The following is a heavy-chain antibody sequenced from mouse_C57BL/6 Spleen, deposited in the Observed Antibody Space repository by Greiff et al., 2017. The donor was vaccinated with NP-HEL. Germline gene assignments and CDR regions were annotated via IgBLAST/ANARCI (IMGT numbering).Heavy chain of an antibody. CDR1: GFTFSDYY. J-gene: IGHJ1*03. V-gene: IGHV5-16*01. CDR3: ARDPYYYGSSPWYFDV. Sequence: EVKVVESEGGLVQPGSSMKLSCTASGFTFSDYYMAWVRQVPEKGLEWVANINYDGSSTYYLDSLKSRFIISRDNAKNILYLQMSSLKSEDTATYYCARDPYYYGSSPWYFDVWGTGTTVTVSS. D-gene: IGHD1-1*01. CDR2: INYDGSST.